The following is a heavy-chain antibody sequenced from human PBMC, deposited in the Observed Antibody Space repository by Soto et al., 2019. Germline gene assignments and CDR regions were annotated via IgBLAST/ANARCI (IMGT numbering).Heavy chain of an antibody. Sequence: GESLKISCKGSGYSFTSYWISWVRQMPGKGLEWMGRIDPSDSYTNYSPSFQGHVTISADKSISTAYLQWSSLKASDTAMYYCARQDYDFWSGYYNYYYYGMDVWGQATTVTVSS. V-gene: IGHV5-10-1*01. D-gene: IGHD3-3*01. CDR2: IDPSDSYT. CDR1: GYSFTSYW. CDR3: ARQDYDFWSGYYNYYYYGMDV. J-gene: IGHJ6*02.